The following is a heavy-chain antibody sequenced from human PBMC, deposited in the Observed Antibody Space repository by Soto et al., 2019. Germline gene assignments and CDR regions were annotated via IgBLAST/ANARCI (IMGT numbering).Heavy chain of an antibody. J-gene: IGHJ3*02. CDR2: IYYSGST. Sequence: PSETLSLTCTVSGGSISSYDWSWIRQTPGKGLEWIGYIYYSGSTNYNPSLKSRVTISVDTSKNQFSLELTSVTAADTAVYYCARGECSSNYCFTRWALDIWGQGTVVTVSS. CDR1: GGSISSYD. CDR3: ARGECSSNYCFTRWALDI. V-gene: IGHV4-59*12. D-gene: IGHD2-2*01.